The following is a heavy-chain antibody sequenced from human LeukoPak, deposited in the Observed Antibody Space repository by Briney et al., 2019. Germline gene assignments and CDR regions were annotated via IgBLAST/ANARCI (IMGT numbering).Heavy chain of an antibody. CDR2: ISASGGST. V-gene: IGHV3-23*01. Sequence: GGSLRLSCAASGITFSNCAMSWVRQAPGEGLEWVSTISASGGSTYYADSVKGRFTTSRDNSKNTVYLQMSSLRAEDTAVYFCAKGTGSSGWRYYFDYWGQGTLVTVSS. J-gene: IGHJ4*02. CDR3: AKGTGSSGWRYYFDY. D-gene: IGHD6-19*01. CDR1: GITFSNCA.